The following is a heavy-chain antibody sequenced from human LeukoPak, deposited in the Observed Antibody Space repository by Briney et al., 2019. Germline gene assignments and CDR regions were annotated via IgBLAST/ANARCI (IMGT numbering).Heavy chain of an antibody. J-gene: IGHJ6*02. D-gene: IGHD2-2*01. CDR3: ARGNYCSSTSCFRLYYYYGMDV. Sequence: SETLSLTCAVYGGSFSGYYWSWIRQPPGKGLEWIGEINHSGSTNYNPSLKSRVTISVDTSKNQFSLKLSSVTAADTAVYYCARGNYCSSTSCFRLYYYYGMDVWGQGTTVTVSS. V-gene: IGHV4-34*01. CDR2: INHSGST. CDR1: GGSFSGYY.